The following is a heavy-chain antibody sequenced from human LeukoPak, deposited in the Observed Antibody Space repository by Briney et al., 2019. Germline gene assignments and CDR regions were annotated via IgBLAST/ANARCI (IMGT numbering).Heavy chain of an antibody. D-gene: IGHD5/OR15-5a*01. Sequence: ASVRVSCKTSGYTFTAHYLHWVRQAPGQGLQWMGGIIPIFGTANYAQKFQGRVTITADESTSTAYMELSSLRSEDTAVYYCAIYERGYFDYWGQGTLVTVSS. CDR3: AIYERGYFDY. V-gene: IGHV1-69*13. J-gene: IGHJ4*02. CDR1: GYTFTAHY. CDR2: IIPIFGTA.